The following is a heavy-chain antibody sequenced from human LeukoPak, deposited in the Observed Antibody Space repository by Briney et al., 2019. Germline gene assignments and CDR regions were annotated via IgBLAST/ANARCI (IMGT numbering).Heavy chain of an antibody. J-gene: IGHJ6*02. CDR1: GYSFTSYW. Sequence: GESLKISCKGSGYSFTSYWIGWVGQMPGKGLEWMGIIYPGDSDTRYSPSFQGQVTISADKSISTAYLQWSSLKASDTAMYYCARNIAAAGYYYYGMDVWGQGTTVTVSS. V-gene: IGHV5-51*01. D-gene: IGHD6-13*01. CDR3: ARNIAAAGYYYYGMDV. CDR2: IYPGDSDT.